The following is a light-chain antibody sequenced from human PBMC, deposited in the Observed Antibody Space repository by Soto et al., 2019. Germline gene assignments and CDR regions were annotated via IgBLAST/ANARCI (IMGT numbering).Light chain of an antibody. Sequence: EIVMTQSPATLSVSPGERATLSCRASQSVSSNLAWYQQQPGQAPRLLIYGASTRATGIPARFSGSGSGTAFTLTLSSLQSEDFAVYYCQQYNNWPPYTFGQGTKLEIK. CDR3: QQYNNWPPYT. V-gene: IGKV3-15*01. CDR1: QSVSSN. CDR2: GAS. J-gene: IGKJ2*01.